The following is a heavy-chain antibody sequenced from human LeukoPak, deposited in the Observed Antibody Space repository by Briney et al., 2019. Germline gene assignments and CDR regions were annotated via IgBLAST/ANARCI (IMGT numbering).Heavy chain of an antibody. D-gene: IGHD4-17*01. V-gene: IGHV4-31*03. Sequence: SQTPSLTCTVSGGSISSGGYYWSWIRQHPGKGLEWIGYIYYSGSTYYNPSLKSRVTISVDTSKNQFSLKLSSVTAADTAVYYCARGLDYGDYVDWFDPWGQGTLVTVSS. CDR1: GGSISSGGYY. CDR3: ARGLDYGDYVDWFDP. CDR2: IYYSGST. J-gene: IGHJ5*02.